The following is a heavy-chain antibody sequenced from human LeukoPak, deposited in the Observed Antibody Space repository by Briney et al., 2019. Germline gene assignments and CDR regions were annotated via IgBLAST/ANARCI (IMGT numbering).Heavy chain of an antibody. Sequence: PGRSLRLSCAASGFTFSSFAVHWVRQAPGKGLEWVAVISYDGSNKYYADSVKGRFTISRDNSKNTLYLQMNSLRAEDTAVYYCAKVVDWELLHYWGQGTLVTVSS. V-gene: IGHV3-30*01. J-gene: IGHJ4*02. D-gene: IGHD1-26*01. CDR2: ISYDGSNK. CDR3: AKVVDWELLHY. CDR1: GFTFSSFA.